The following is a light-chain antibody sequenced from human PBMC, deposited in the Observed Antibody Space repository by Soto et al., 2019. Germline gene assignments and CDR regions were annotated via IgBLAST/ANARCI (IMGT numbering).Light chain of an antibody. CDR3: QHLNGYPRT. CDR2: AAS. Sequence: DIQLTQSPSFLSASVGDRVTITCRASQGINTYLAWYQQEPGKAPKLLIYAASTLQSGVPSRFGGSGFGTEFTLTISSLQPEDFATYYCQHLNGYPRTFGQGTKVDIK. V-gene: IGKV1-9*01. J-gene: IGKJ1*01. CDR1: QGINTY.